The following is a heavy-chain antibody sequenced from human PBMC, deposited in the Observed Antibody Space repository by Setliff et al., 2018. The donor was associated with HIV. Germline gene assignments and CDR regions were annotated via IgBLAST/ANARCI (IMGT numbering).Heavy chain of an antibody. CDR3: ARLEYCYYMDV. J-gene: IGHJ6*03. CDR1: GGSISSSSYY. V-gene: IGHV4-39*01. Sequence: PSETLSLTCTVSGGSISSSSYYWAWIRQPPGKGLEYIGSVYFSGRAYYNPSLKSRVTISLDTSKNQFSLELSSVTAADTAVYYCARLEYCYYMDVWGNGTTVTVSS. CDR2: VYFSGRA.